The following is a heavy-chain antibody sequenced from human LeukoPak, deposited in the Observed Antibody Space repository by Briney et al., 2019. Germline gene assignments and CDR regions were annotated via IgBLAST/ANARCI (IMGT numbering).Heavy chain of an antibody. D-gene: IGHD4-17*01. J-gene: IGHJ4*02. CDR1: GFTFSVYT. CDR2: ISGTTSTI. CDR3: ARDVGDYGYYFDT. V-gene: IGHV3-21*01. Sequence: PGGSLRLSCAASGFTFSVYTMNRVRQAPGKGLEWVSSISGTTSTIYYVDSVKGRFTISRDNGRDSLYLQMNSLRAEDTAVYYCARDVGDYGYYFDTWGQGTLVTVSS.